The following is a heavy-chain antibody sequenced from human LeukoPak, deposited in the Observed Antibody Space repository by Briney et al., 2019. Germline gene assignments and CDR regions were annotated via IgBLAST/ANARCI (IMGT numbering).Heavy chain of an antibody. Sequence: GSLRLSCAASGFTFSSYAMSWVRQAPGKGLEWVSTIPGSGGNTYYKDSVKGRFTISRDNAKSSLYLQMNSLRVEDTALYYCARDGGEYRFLEWLSPPYMDVWGKGTTVTVSS. D-gene: IGHD3-3*01. V-gene: IGHV3-23*01. CDR3: ARDGGEYRFLEWLSPPYMDV. CDR2: IPGSGGNT. CDR1: GFTFSSYA. J-gene: IGHJ6*03.